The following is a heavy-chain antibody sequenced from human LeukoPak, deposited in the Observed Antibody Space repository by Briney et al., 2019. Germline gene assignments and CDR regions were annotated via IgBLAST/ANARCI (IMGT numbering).Heavy chain of an antibody. D-gene: IGHD3-9*01. CDR1: GYSISSGYY. V-gene: IGHV4-38-2*02. CDR2: IYHSGST. CDR3: ARVSNFDWLLSRNWFDP. J-gene: IGHJ5*02. Sequence: PSETLSLTCTVSGYSISSGYYWGWIRQPPGKGLGWFGGIYHSGSTYYNPSLKSRVTISVDKSKNQFSLKLSSVTAADTAVYYCARVSNFDWLLSRNWFDPWRQGTLVTVSS.